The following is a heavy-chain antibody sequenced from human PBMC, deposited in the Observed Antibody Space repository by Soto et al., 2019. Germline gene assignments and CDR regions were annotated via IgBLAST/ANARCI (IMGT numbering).Heavy chain of an antibody. V-gene: IGHV3-74*01. CDR2: INTDGSST. D-gene: IGHD3-9*01. J-gene: IGHJ3*01. CDR1: GLTFSGYG. CDR3: ARSPGGYYID. Sequence: EVQLVESGGGLVRPGGSLRPSFADPGLTFSGYGSPWVAKVPGKGLVWVSRINTDGSSTNYADSVKGRFTISRDNAKNTVYLQMNSLRAEDTAVYYCARSPGGYYIDWGQGTMVTVSS.